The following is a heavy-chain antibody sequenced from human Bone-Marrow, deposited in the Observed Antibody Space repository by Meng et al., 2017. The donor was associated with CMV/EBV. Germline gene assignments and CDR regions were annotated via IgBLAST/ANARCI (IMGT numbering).Heavy chain of an antibody. CDR2: IVVGSGNT. CDR1: GFTFTSSA. CDR3: AADQFLGGSYTYFDY. J-gene: IGHJ4*02. Sequence: SVKVSCKPSGFTFTSSAVQWVRQARGQRLEWIGWIVVGSGNTNYAQKFQERVTITRDMSTSTAYMELSSLRSEDTAVYYCAADQFLGGSYTYFDYWGQGTLVTVSS. D-gene: IGHD1-26*01. V-gene: IGHV1-58*01.